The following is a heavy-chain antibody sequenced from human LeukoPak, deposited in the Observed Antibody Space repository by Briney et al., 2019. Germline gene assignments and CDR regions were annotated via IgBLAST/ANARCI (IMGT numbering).Heavy chain of an antibody. CDR2: IVVGSGNT. Sequence: SVRVSYKASGFTFTISAMQWVRQARGQRGEWIGWIVVGSGNTNYAQKFQERVTITRDMSTSTAYMELSSLRSEDTAVYYCAAFPIFGGSYFFDYWGQGTLVTVSS. CDR3: AAFPIFGGSYFFDY. D-gene: IGHD1-26*01. V-gene: IGHV1-58*02. J-gene: IGHJ4*02. CDR1: GFTFTISA.